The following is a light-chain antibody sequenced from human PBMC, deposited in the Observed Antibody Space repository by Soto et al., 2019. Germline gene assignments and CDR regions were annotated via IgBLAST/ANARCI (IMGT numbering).Light chain of an antibody. CDR2: AAS. CDR1: QSISSH. V-gene: IGKV1-39*01. J-gene: IGKJ1*01. CDR3: QQSYSTPRT. Sequence: DIQMTQSPSSLSASVGDRVTITCRASQSISSHLNWYQQKPGKAPKLLIYAASSLQSGVPSRFSGSGSGTDSTLTISSLQPEDFATYYCQQSYSTPRTFGQGTKVDIK.